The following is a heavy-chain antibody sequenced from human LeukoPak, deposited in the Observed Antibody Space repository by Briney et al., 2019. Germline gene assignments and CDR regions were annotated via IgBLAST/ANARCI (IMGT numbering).Heavy chain of an antibody. CDR3: ARDPSNTSGWKAWFDT. Sequence: ASVKVSCKASGYTFTSYDINWVRQATGQGLEWMGWMSCYNGDTNYAQKLQGRVTLSTDTPTATVYMELRSLRSDDMAVYYCARDPSNTSGWKAWFDTWGQGTPVTVSS. CDR1: GYTFTSYD. CDR2: MSCYNGDT. V-gene: IGHV1-18*03. J-gene: IGHJ5*02. D-gene: IGHD2/OR15-2a*01.